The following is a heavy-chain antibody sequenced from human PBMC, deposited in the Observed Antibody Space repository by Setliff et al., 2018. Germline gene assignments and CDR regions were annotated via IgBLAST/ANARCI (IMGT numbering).Heavy chain of an antibody. CDR2: IRYDGSNK. V-gene: IGHV3-30*02. D-gene: IGHD6-19*01. CDR1: GFTFSSYA. J-gene: IGHJ4*02. CDR3: AKDSPLGGWYGSFDY. Sequence: HPGGSLRLSCAASGFTFSSYAMHWVRQAPGKGLEWVAVIRYDGSNKYYADSVKGRFTISRDNSKNTLYLQMNSLRAEDTAVYYCAKDSPLGGWYGSFDYWGQGTLVTVSS.